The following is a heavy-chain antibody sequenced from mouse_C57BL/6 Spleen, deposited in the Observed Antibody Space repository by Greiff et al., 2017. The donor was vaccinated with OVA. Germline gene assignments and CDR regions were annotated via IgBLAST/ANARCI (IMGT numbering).Heavy chain of an antibody. Sequence: QVQLKQSGAELVKPGASVKLSCKASGYTFTSYWMHWVKQRPGRGLEWIGRIDPNSGGTKYNEKFKSKATLTVDKPSSTAYMQLSSLTSEDSAVYYCARFTTVVATDWYFDVWGTGTTVTVSS. CDR1: GYTFTSYW. J-gene: IGHJ1*03. CDR2: IDPNSGGT. D-gene: IGHD1-1*01. V-gene: IGHV1-72*01. CDR3: ARFTTVVATDWYFDV.